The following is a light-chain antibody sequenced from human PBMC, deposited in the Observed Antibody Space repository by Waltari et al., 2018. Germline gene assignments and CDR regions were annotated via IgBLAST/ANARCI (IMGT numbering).Light chain of an antibody. Sequence: SYVVTQPLAVSVAPGKTANITWGGAKIGDKSVHWYQKKPGQAPVLVMHYDSDRPSGIPERISGSNSGDTASLTISRAEAGDEADYYCQVWDSASDHVVFGGGTKLTVL. V-gene: IGLV3-21*04. CDR3: QVWDSASDHVV. CDR1: KIGDKS. CDR2: YDS. J-gene: IGLJ2*01.